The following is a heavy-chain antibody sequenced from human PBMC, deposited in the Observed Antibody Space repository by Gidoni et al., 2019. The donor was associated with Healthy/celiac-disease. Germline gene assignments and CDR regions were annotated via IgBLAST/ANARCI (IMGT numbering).Heavy chain of an antibody. Sequence: EVQLLESGGGLVQPGGSLRLSCAASGFTFSTFAMSWVRQAPGKGLEWVSVISGSGGSTDYADSVKGRFTISRDNFKNTLYLQMNSLRAEDTAVYYCAKRGGYCSGGSCNDAFDIWGQGTMVTVSS. V-gene: IGHV3-23*01. CDR1: GFTFSTFA. CDR3: AKRGGYCSGGSCNDAFDI. J-gene: IGHJ3*02. CDR2: ISGSGGST. D-gene: IGHD2-15*01.